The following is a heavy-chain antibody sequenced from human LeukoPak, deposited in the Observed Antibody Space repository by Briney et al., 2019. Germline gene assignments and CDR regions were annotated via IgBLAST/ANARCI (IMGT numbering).Heavy chain of an antibody. D-gene: IGHD6-13*01. V-gene: IGHV3-23*01. J-gene: IGHJ6*02. CDR2: ITGSGGNT. CDR1: GFIFSSYS. Sequence: GGSLRLSCAASGFIFSSYSMSWVRQAPGKGLEWVSVITGSGGNTYYADSVKGRFTISKDNSKNTVYLQMSSLGVDDTAVYYCAIAASSSWPSYYYGMDVWGQGTTVTVSS. CDR3: AIAASSSWPSYYYGMDV.